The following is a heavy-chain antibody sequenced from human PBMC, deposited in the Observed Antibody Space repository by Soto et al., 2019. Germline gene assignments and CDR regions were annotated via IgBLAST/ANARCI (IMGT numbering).Heavy chain of an antibody. D-gene: IGHD3-3*01. CDR2: IYYSGST. CDR3: ARVLRFLEWLP. CDR1: VGSISSGGYY. V-gene: IGHV4-31*03. J-gene: IGHJ5*02. Sequence: TLSLTCTVSVGSISSGGYYWSWIRQHPGKGLEWIGYIYYSGSTYYNPSLKSRVTISVDTSKNQFSLKLSSVTAADTAVYYCARVLRFLEWLPWGQGTLVTVSS.